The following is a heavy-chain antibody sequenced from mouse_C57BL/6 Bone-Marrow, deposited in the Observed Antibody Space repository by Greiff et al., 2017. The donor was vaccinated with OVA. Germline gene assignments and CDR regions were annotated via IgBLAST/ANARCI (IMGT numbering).Heavy chain of an antibody. D-gene: IGHD1-1*01. J-gene: IGHJ3*01. CDR1: GYTFTSYG. CDR3: AKDYYGSRRFAY. Sequence: LQESGAELARPGASVKLSCKASGYTFTSYGISWVKQRTGQGLEWIGEIYPRSGNTYYNEKFKGKATLTADKSSSTAYMELRSLTSEDSAVYFCAKDYYGSRRFAYWGQGTLVTVSA. CDR2: IYPRSGNT. V-gene: IGHV1-81*01.